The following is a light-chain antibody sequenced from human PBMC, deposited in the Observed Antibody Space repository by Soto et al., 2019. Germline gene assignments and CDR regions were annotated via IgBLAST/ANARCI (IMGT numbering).Light chain of an antibody. CDR3: QQYDGSPPWT. CDR1: QSVSSTS. CDR2: GAS. V-gene: IGKV3-20*01. J-gene: IGKJ1*01. Sequence: EIVLTQSPGTRSFSPGERATLSCRASQSVSSTSLAWYQQKPGQAPRLLIYGASNRATGIPDRFSGSGSGTAFTLTSSRLEPEDFAVYYCQQYDGSPPWTFGLGTKVEFK.